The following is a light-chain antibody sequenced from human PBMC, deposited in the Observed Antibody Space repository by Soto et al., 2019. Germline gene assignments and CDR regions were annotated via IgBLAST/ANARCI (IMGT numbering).Light chain of an antibody. Sequence: DIQMTQSPSTLSASVGDRVTVTCRASQFIDKWLAWYQQKPGKAPRLLIYKASTLQSGVPSRFNGSGSGTEFTLTISSLQPDDFATYYCQQYNSYSTFGQGTKVDIK. V-gene: IGKV1-5*03. CDR2: KAS. CDR3: QQYNSYST. CDR1: QFIDKW. J-gene: IGKJ1*01.